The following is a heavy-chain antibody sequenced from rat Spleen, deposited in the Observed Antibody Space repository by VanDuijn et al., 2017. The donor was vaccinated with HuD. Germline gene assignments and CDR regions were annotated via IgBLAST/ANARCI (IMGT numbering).Heavy chain of an antibody. CDR1: GFTFSDYY. CDR3: AIRDGGFPG. D-gene: IGHD1-11*01. Sequence: EVQLVESGGGLVQPGRSLKLSCVASGFTFSDYYMAWVRQAPTKGLEWVATINYDGNSTYYRDSVKGRFTISRDNAKSTLYLQMDSLRSEDTATYYCAIRDGGFPGWGQGTLVTVSS. J-gene: IGHJ3*01. CDR2: INYDGNST. V-gene: IGHV5-7*01.